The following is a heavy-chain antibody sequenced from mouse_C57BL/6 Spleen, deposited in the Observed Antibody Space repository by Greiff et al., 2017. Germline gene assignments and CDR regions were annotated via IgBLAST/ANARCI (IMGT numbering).Heavy chain of an antibody. V-gene: IGHV1-59*01. D-gene: IGHD1-1*01. Sequence: QVQLQQSGAELVRPGTSVKLSCKASGYTFTSYWMHWVKQRPGQGLEWIGVIDPSDSYTNYNQKFKGKATLTVDTSSSTAYMQLSSLTSEDSAVYYSARYITTVVATYYYAMDYWGQGTSVTVSS. CDR1: GYTFTSYW. J-gene: IGHJ4*01. CDR3: ARYITTVVATYYYAMDY. CDR2: IDPSDSYT.